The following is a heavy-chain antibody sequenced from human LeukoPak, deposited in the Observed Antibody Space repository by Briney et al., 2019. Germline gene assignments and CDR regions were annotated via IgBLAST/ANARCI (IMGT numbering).Heavy chain of an antibody. J-gene: IGHJ4*02. V-gene: IGHV4-38-2*01. CDR3: ARVVAGYYGSGSYYYLYD. Sequence: SQTLSLTCAVSGYSISSGYYWGCMLQPPGKGRACIVRFYHSGNTYYNPSLKSRVTISVRTSMNQFSLKQSSVTATDTAVYYCARVVAGYYGSGSYYYLYDWGQETLVIVSS. CDR1: GYSISSGYY. CDR2: FYHSGNT. D-gene: IGHD3-10*01.